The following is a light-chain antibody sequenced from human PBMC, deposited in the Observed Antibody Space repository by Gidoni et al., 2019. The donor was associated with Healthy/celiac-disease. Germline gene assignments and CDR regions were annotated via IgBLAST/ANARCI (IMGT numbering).Light chain of an antibody. J-gene: IGKJ3*01. Sequence: DIVLPQSPATLSLSPGESATLSCRASQSVSSYLAWYQQKPGQAPRLLIYDASNRDTGIPARFSGSGSGTDFTLTISSLEPEDFAVYYCQQRSNWPLTFGPGTKVDIK. V-gene: IGKV3-11*01. CDR2: DAS. CDR3: QQRSNWPLT. CDR1: QSVSSY.